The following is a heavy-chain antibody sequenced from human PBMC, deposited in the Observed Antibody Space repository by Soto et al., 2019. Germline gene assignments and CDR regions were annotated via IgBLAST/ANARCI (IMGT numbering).Heavy chain of an antibody. Sequence: VQLVESGGGLVQPGESLRLSCTASGLTFSISWMTWVRQAPGEGLEWVSNINPAGNVLHYADSVKERFTISRDNSLNSLFLQMSGLRVEDTAVYYWATANTPYAFDMWGQGTMVTVSS. CDR2: INPAGNVL. CDR1: GLTFSISW. J-gene: IGHJ3*02. CDR3: ATANTPYAFDM. V-gene: IGHV3-7*01.